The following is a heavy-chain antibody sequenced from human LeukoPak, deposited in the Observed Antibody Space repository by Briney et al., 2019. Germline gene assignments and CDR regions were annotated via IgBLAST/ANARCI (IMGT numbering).Heavy chain of an antibody. Sequence: ASVKVSCKASGYTFTGYYMHWVRQAPGQGLGWMGWINPNSGGTNYAQKFQGRVTMTRDTSISTAYMELSRLRSDDTAVYYCARDLRSSSWYFYWGQGTLVTVSS. CDR2: INPNSGGT. V-gene: IGHV1-2*02. CDR3: ARDLRSSSWYFY. J-gene: IGHJ4*02. CDR1: GYTFTGYY. D-gene: IGHD6-13*01.